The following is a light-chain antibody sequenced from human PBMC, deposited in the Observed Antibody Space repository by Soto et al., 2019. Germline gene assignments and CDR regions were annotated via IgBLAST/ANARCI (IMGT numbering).Light chain of an antibody. CDR2: DVS. V-gene: IGLV2-11*01. Sequence: QSALTQPRSVSGSPGQSVTISCTGTSSDVGGYNYVSWYQQHPGKAPKLMIYDVSKRPSGVPDRFSGSKSGNTASLTISGLQAEDEADYYCCSYAGSYTVFGGETKLTVL. CDR3: CSYAGSYTV. J-gene: IGLJ2*01. CDR1: SSDVGGYNY.